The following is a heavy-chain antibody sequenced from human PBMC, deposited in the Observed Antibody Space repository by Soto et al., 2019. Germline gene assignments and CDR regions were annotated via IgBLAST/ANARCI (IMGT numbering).Heavy chain of an antibody. CDR2: INNSGHYT. CDR3: ARRPDAFDI. J-gene: IGHJ3*02. Sequence: GSLRLSCTPCTLRFSDHTIRWVRQAPGKGLEWVSDINNSGHYTYYAGSVKGRFTISRDNSKNTMFLQMNNLRVEDTAMYYCARRPDAFDIWGQGTMVTVAS. CDR1: TLRFSDHT. V-gene: IGHV3-23*01.